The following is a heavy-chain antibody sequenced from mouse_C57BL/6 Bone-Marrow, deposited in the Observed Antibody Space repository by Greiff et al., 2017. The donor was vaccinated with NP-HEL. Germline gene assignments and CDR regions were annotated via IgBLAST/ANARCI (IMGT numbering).Heavy chain of an antibody. V-gene: IGHV5-16*01. CDR1: GFTFSDYY. D-gene: IGHD1-1*02. J-gene: IGHJ1*03. Sequence: EVKVVESEGGLVQPGSSMKLSYTASGFTFSDYYMAWVRQVPEKGLEWVANINYDGSSTYYLDSLKSRFIISRDNAKNILYLQMSSLKSEDTATYYCARWGGSWYFDVWGTGTTVTVSS. CDR2: INYDGSST. CDR3: ARWGGSWYFDV.